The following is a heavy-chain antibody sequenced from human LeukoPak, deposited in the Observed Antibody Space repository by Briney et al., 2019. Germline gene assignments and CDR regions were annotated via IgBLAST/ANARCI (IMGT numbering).Heavy chain of an antibody. J-gene: IGHJ4*02. CDR2: IWFDGSNK. V-gene: IGHV3-33*01. D-gene: IGHD6-19*01. CDR1: GFTFSSYG. Sequence: PGGSLRLSCAASGFTFSSYGKHGVRQAPDKALEWVAVIWFDGSNKYYADPVKGRFTISRDNAKNSLYLQMNSLRADDTAVYYCARGIAVAGPYYFDYWGRGTLVTVSS. CDR3: ARGIAVAGPYYFDY.